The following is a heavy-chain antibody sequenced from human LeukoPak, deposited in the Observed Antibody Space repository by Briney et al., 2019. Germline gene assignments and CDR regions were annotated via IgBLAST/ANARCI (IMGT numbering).Heavy chain of an antibody. D-gene: IGHD2-2*01. CDR2: TFPGDSDT. CDR3: ARHHCTSTSCYPYYYYAMEV. CDR1: GYTFTNYW. V-gene: IGHV5-51*01. Sequence: PGESLKISCKGSGYTFTNYWIGWVRQMPGKGLEWMGITFPGDSDTRYSPSFQGQVTISVDKSISTAYLQWSSLKASDTAIYYCARHHCTSTSCYPYYYYAMEVWGPGTKVTVSS. J-gene: IGHJ6*02.